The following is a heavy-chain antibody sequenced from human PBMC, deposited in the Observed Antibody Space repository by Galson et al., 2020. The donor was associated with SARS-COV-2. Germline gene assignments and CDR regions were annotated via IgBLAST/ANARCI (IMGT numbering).Heavy chain of an antibody. CDR3: AREENFFLVVTARRMCYFDY. CDR2: IHSSGGT. V-gene: IGHV4-34*01. CDR1: GGSFSDYY. Sequence: SETLSLTCAVYGGSFSDYYWSWIRQPPGNGLDWIGEIHSSGGTNSNPSLKIRVNMTVDTSKNHFSLKLSSVTAADTSVYYCAREENFFLVVTARRMCYFDYWGRGTLATVSS. D-gene: IGHD2-21*02. J-gene: IGHJ4*02.